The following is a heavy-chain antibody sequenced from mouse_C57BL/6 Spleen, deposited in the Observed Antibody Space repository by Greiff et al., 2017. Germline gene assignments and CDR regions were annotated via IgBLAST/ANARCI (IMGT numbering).Heavy chain of an antibody. Sequence: QVQLQQSGAELVKPGASVKISCKASGYAFSSYWMNWVKQRPGKGLEWIGQIYPGDGDTNYNGKFKGKATLTADKSSSTAYMQLSSLTAEDSAVYFCARAITTVHYFGYWGQGTTLTVSS. J-gene: IGHJ2*01. CDR1: GYAFSSYW. D-gene: IGHD1-1*01. CDR3: ARAITTVHYFGY. CDR2: IYPGDGDT. V-gene: IGHV1-80*01.